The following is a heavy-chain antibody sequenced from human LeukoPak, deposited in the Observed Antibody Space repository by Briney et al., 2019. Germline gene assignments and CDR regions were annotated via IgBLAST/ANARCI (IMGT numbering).Heavy chain of an antibody. CDR2: ISSSSSYI. J-gene: IGHJ3*02. V-gene: IGHV3-21*01. CDR3: ARDGIAAVRDAFDI. D-gene: IGHD6-25*01. CDR1: GFTFSSYS. Sequence: GGSLRLSCAASGFTFSSYSMNWVRQAPGKALEWVSSISSSSSYIYYADSVKGRFTISRDNAKNSLYLQMNSLRAEDTAVYYCARDGIAAVRDAFDIWGQGTMVTVSS.